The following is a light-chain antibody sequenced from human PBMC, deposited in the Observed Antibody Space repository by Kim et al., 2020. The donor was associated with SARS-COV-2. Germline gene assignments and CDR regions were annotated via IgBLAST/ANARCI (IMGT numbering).Light chain of an antibody. CDR1: QSMSSW. Sequence: ASIGDRVTITCRASQSMSSWLAWHQQKPGKAPKVLIYKASTLESGVPSRFSGSGSGTEFTLTISSLQPDDFATYYCQQYNHYPLTFGGGTKVDIK. J-gene: IGKJ4*01. V-gene: IGKV1-5*03. CDR2: KAS. CDR3: QQYNHYPLT.